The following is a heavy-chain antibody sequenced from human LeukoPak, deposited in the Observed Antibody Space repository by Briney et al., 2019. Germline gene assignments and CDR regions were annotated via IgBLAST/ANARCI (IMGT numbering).Heavy chain of an antibody. V-gene: IGHV3-23*01. CDR1: GFTFSSYA. CDR2: ISGSGGST. CDR3: AKEREGSWFRDYFDY. Sequence: GGSLRLSCSASGFTFSSYAMSWVRQAPGKGLEWVSAISGSGGSTYSADSVKGRFTISRDNSKNTLYLQMNRLRAEDTAVYYCAKEREGSWFRDYFDYWGQGTLVTVSS. D-gene: IGHD6-13*01. J-gene: IGHJ4*02.